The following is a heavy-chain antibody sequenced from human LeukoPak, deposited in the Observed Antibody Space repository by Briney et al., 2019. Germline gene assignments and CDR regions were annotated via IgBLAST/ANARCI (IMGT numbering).Heavy chain of an antibody. Sequence: SETLSLTCTASGGSISSYYWSWIRQPPGKGLEWIGYIYYSGSTNYNPSLKSRVTISVDTSKNQFSLKLSSVTAADTAVHYCARDTHLYYYDSSGYGAFDIWGQGTMVTVSS. D-gene: IGHD3-22*01. V-gene: IGHV4-59*01. CDR1: GGSISSYY. CDR3: ARDTHLYYYDSSGYGAFDI. J-gene: IGHJ3*02. CDR2: IYYSGST.